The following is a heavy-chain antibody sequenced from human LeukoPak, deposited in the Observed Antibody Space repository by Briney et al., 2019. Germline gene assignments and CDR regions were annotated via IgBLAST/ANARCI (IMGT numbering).Heavy chain of an antibody. CDR1: GASMRDFF. CDR3: ARSLGGRRGTFDY. V-gene: IGHV4-59*01. CDR2: LYYSGST. D-gene: IGHD1-7*01. J-gene: IGHJ4*02. Sequence: SETLSLTCNVSGASMRDFFWSWIRQSPGKGLEWIGYLYYSGSTSYNPSLQSRVTISVDTSKSHLSLELNSVTPADTATYFCARSLGGRRGTFDYWGQGTLVTVSS.